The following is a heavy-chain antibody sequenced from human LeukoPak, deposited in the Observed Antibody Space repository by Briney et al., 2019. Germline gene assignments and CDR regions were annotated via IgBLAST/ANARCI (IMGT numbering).Heavy chain of an antibody. J-gene: IGHJ6*02. Sequence: GGSLRLSCAASGFTFSSYGMHWVRQAPGKGLEWVAVIWYGGSNKYYADSVKGRFTISRDNSKNTLYLQMNSLRAEDTAVYYCARDGVGMDVWGQGTTVTVSS. D-gene: IGHD3-16*01. CDR2: IWYGGSNK. CDR3: ARDGVGMDV. V-gene: IGHV3-33*01. CDR1: GFTFSSYG.